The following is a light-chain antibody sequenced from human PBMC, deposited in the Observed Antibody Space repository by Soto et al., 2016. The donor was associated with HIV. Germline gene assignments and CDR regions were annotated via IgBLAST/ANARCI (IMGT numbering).Light chain of an antibody. CDR3: QAWDNSTGV. CDR2: QDS. Sequence: SYGLTQPPSVSVSPGQTASITCFGDKLGDKYVCWYQQKPGQSPVLVIYQDSKRPSGIPERFSGSNSGNTATLTISGTQAMDEADYYCQAWDNSTGVFGGGTEGDRP. V-gene: IGLV3-1*01. CDR1: KLGDKY. J-gene: IGLJ2*01.